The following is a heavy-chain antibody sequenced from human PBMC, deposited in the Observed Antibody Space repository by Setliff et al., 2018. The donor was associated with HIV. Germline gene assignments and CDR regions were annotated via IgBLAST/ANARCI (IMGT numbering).Heavy chain of an antibody. V-gene: IGHV4-61*09. J-gene: IGHJ6*03. Sequence: SETLSLTCTVSGGSISSGSYYWSWIRQPAGKGLEWIGHIHTSGSSSYNPSLKSRVIISLDTSKNQISLKLNSVTAADTAVYYCARRGGYSYGYMDVWGKGTTVTVSS. D-gene: IGHD5-18*01. CDR1: GGSISSGSYY. CDR3: ARRGGYSYGYMDV. CDR2: IHTSGSS.